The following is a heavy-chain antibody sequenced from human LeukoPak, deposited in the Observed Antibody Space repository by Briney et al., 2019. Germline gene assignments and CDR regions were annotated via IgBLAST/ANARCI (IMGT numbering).Heavy chain of an antibody. D-gene: IGHD3-10*01. J-gene: IGHJ6*02. CDR1: GYTFTSYD. CDR3: ARRTYYYGSGSYYKAGSYYGMDV. CDR2: KNPNSGNT. Sequence: ASVKVSCKASGYTFTSYDINWVRQATGQGLEWMGWKNPNSGNTGYAQKFQGRVTMTRNTSTSTDYMELSSLRSEDTAVYYCARRTYYYGSGSYYKAGSYYGMDVWGQGTTVTVSS. V-gene: IGHV1-8*01.